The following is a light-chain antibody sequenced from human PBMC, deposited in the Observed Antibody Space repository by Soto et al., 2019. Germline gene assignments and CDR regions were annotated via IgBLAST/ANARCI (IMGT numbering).Light chain of an antibody. CDR2: GAS. V-gene: IGKV3-15*01. CDR3: QPYNNWPLWT. Sequence: EIVMTQSPDTLSVSPWERATLSCRASQSVIIDLAWYQQKPGQAPRLLIYGASTRATGIPARFSGSGSGTGFSLTISSLQSEDFAVYYCQPYNNWPLWTVGQGPKVDIK. J-gene: IGKJ1*01. CDR1: QSVIID.